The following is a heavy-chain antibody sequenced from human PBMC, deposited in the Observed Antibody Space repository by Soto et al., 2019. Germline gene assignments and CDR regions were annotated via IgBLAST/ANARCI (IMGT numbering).Heavy chain of an antibody. CDR1: GDSIRSSYHY. CDR2: IYKSGST. D-gene: IGHD3-3*01. Sequence: SETLSLTCSVSGDSIRSSYHYWGWVRQPQGKGLEWIGYIYKSGSTYYSPSLESRLMMSVDTSKNQFSLKLTSVTAADTAIYYCARDTGDVSGVGFDSWGQGALVTVS. V-gene: IGHV4-31*03. CDR3: ARDTGDVSGVGFDS. J-gene: IGHJ4*02.